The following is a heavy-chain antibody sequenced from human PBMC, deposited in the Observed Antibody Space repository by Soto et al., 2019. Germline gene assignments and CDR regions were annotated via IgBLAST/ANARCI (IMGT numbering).Heavy chain of an antibody. D-gene: IGHD2-2*01. CDR2: ISVSSSYK. CDR3: VRGAYCSSTSCFYFDL. Sequence: GGSLRLSCTASGFSISNYTMYWFRQSPGKGLEWVSYISVSSSYKYYADSVKGRFTISRDNANNSLFLQMNSLSADDTAVYYCVRGAYCSSTSCFYFDLWGHGTLVTVSS. V-gene: IGHV3-21*01. J-gene: IGHJ4*01. CDR1: GFSISNYT.